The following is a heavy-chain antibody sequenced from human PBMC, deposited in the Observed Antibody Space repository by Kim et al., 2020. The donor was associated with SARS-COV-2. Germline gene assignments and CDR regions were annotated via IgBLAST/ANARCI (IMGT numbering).Heavy chain of an antibody. CDR1: GFTFSDYW. CDR3: ARDLGGGYSFGPNY. J-gene: IGHJ4*02. D-gene: IGHD5-18*01. V-gene: IGHV3-7*01. CDR2: IKYDGSEK. Sequence: GGSLRLSCAASGFTFSDYWMTWVRQAPGKGLEWVASIKYDGSEKYYVDSVKGRFTISRDSAKNSLFVQMTSLRAEDTAVYYCARDLGGGYSFGPNYWGQGTLVTVSS.